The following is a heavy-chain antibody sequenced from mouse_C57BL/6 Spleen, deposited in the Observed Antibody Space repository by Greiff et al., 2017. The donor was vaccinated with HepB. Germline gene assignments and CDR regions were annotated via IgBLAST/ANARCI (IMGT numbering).Heavy chain of an antibody. CDR2: IYPGDGDT. J-gene: IGHJ3*01. D-gene: IGHD6-1*01. Sequence: VQGVESGPELVKPGASVKISCKASGYAFSSSWMNWVKQRPGKGLEWIGRIYPGDGDTNYNGKFKGKATLTADKSSSTAYMQLSSLTSEDSAVYFCARSQRGGGFAYWGQGTLVTVSA. CDR3: ARSQRGGGFAY. CDR1: GYAFSSSW. V-gene: IGHV1-82*01.